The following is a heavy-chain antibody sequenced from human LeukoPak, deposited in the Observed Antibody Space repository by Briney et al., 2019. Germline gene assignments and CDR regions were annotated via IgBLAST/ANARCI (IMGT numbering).Heavy chain of an antibody. V-gene: IGHV3-74*01. Sequence: GGSLRLSCAASGFTFSNYWMHWVRQAPEKGLVWVSRIVGDGSRTAYADSVKGRFTISRDNAKKTLYLQMNSLRAEDTALYYCAKGLERESRLDSWGQGTLVTVSS. CDR2: IVGDGSRT. CDR3: AKGLERESRLDS. CDR1: GFTFSNYW. D-gene: IGHD1-1*01. J-gene: IGHJ4*02.